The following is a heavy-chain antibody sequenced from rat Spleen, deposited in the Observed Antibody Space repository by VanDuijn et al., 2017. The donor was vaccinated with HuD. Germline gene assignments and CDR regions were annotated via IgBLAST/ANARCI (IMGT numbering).Heavy chain of an antibody. CDR2: ISYDGSST. Sequence: EVQLVESGGGLVQPGRSLKLSCAASGFTFSDYDMAWVRQAPTKGLEWVATISYDGSSTYYRDSVKGRFTISRDNAKSALYLQMDSLRSEDTATYYCTRMRHYFDYWGQGVMVTVSS. J-gene: IGHJ2*01. CDR1: GFTFSDYD. CDR3: TRMRHYFDY. V-gene: IGHV5-7*01.